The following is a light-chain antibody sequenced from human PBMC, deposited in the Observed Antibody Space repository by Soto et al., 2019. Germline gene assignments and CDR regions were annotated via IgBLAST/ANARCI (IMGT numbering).Light chain of an antibody. CDR1: QSINIY. CDR3: QQSYSTPPGAWT. J-gene: IGKJ1*01. V-gene: IGKV1-39*01. Sequence: DIHMTQSPSSLSASIGDRVTITCRTSQSINIYLNWYQMKPGKAPKLLIYAASSLQSGVPSRFSGSGSGTDFTLTISSLQPEDFATYYCQQSYSTPPGAWTFGQGTKVEIE. CDR2: AAS.